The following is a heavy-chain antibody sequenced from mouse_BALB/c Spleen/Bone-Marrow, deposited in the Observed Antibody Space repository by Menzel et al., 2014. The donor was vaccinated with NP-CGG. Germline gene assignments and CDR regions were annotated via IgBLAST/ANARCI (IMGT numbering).Heavy chain of an antibody. V-gene: IGHV1-47*01. CDR1: GYTFTTYP. CDR2: FHPYNDDT. CDR3: SRGGGFAY. J-gene: IGHJ3*01. Sequence: VQLQQSGAELVKPGASVKMSCKAFGYTFTTYPIEWMKQNHGKSLEWIGNFHPYNDDTKYNEKFKGKAKLTVEKSSSTCFLEVTRLTYDVSGFYYSSRGGGFAYWGQGTLVTVSA.